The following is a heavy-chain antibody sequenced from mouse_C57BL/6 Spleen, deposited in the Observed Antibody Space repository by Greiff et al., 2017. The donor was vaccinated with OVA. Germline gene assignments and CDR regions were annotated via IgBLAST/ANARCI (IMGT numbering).Heavy chain of an antibody. CDR2: IHPSDSDT. Sequence: QVQLQQPGAELVKPGASVKVSCKASGYTFTSYWMLWVKQRPGQGLEWIGRIHPSDSDTNYNQKFKGKATLTVDKSSSTAYMQLSSLTSEDSAVYYCALHLYYYGSSYYFDYWGQGTTLTVSS. CDR1: GYTFTSYW. CDR3: ALHLYYYGSSYYFDY. V-gene: IGHV1-74*01. D-gene: IGHD1-1*01. J-gene: IGHJ2*01.